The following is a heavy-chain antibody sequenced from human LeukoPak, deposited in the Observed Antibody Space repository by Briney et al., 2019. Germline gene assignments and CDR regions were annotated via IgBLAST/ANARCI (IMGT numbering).Heavy chain of an antibody. CDR1: GGSISSFH. V-gene: IGHV4-59*12. CDR2: VYYTGST. CDR3: ARDILAGTVCYFDY. J-gene: IGHJ4*02. D-gene: IGHD3/OR15-3a*01. Sequence: PSETLSLTCTVSGGSISSFHWSWIRQPPGKGLEWIGSVYYTGSTKFNPSLKSRATMSVATSRNQFSLKLSSVTAADTAVYYCARDILAGTVCYFDYWGQGTLVTVSS.